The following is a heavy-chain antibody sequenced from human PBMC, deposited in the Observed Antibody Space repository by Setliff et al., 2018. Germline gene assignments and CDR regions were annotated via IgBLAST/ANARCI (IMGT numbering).Heavy chain of an antibody. J-gene: IGHJ3*02. D-gene: IGHD3-10*01. CDR1: GGSISSSSYY. CDR2: IHYNGNL. CDR3: ARRPTGPGAPFDI. Sequence: PSETLSLTCAVSGGSISSSSYYWGWIRQSPGEGLEWIANIHYNGNLYYNPSLKNRATISMDTSKIQFSLKLISVTAADTALYLCARRPTGPGAPFDIWGHGTMVTVSS. V-gene: IGHV4-39*01.